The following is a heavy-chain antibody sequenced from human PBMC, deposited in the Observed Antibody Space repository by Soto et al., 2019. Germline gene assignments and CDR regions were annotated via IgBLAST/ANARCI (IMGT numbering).Heavy chain of an antibody. CDR1: GYTFISFS. Sequence: QVQLVQSGAQVKTPGASVKVSCKASGYTFISFSIHWLRQAPGQRPEWMGWITAGNDNTYFSQKFQGRVTITMDTSANTVYMEVSSLRSEDTAVYYCARGRGYSVGSNGVDVWGQGTTVIVSS. V-gene: IGHV1-3*01. CDR2: ITAGNDNT. CDR3: ARGRGYSVGSNGVDV. J-gene: IGHJ6*02. D-gene: IGHD5-18*01.